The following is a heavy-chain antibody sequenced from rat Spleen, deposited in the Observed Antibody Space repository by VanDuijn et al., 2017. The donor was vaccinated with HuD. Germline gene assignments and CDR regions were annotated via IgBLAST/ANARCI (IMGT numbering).Heavy chain of an antibody. Sequence: QVQLKESGPGLVQPSQTLSLTCTVSGFSLTSYHVSWVRQPPGKGLEWIAAISSGGSTYYNSALKSRLSISRDTSKSQVFLKMNSLQTEDTAMYFCASGYYFDYWGQGVMVTVSS. J-gene: IGHJ2*01. CDR3: ASGYYFDY. CDR2: ISSGGST. D-gene: IGHD1-7*01. V-gene: IGHV2S12*01. CDR1: GFSLTSYH.